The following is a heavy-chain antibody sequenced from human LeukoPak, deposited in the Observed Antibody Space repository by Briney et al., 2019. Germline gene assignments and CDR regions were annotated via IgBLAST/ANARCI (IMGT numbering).Heavy chain of an antibody. Sequence: PSETLSLTCTVSGGSISSYYWSWIRQPPGKGLEWIGYIYTSGSTNYNPSLKSRVTISVDTSKNQFSLKLSSVTAADTAVYYCARHGDGYNYAYYFDYWGQGTLVTVSS. V-gene: IGHV4-4*09. CDR1: GGSISSYY. CDR2: IYTSGST. CDR3: ARHGDGYNYAYYFDY. D-gene: IGHD5-24*01. J-gene: IGHJ4*02.